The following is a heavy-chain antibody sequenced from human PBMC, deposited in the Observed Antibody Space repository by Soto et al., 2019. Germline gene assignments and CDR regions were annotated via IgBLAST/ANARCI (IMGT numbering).Heavy chain of an antibody. CDR1: GFTFSSYS. V-gene: IGHV3-48*02. Sequence: GGSLRLSCAASGFTFSSYSMNWVRQAPGKGLEWVSYISSSSTIYYADSVKGRFTISRDNAKNSLYLQINSLRDEDTAVYYCARDHHSNWFDPWGQGTLVTVSS. CDR3: ARDHHSNWFDP. CDR2: ISSSSTI. J-gene: IGHJ5*02. D-gene: IGHD2-21*01.